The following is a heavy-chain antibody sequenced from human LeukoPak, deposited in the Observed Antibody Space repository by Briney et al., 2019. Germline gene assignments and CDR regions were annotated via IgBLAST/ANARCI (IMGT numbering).Heavy chain of an antibody. CDR3: ARAKMATNISDFDY. V-gene: IGHV4-34*01. CDR1: GGSFSSYY. Sequence: SETLSLTCAVYGGSFSSYYWSWIRQPPGKGLEWIGEINHSGSTNYNPSLKSRVTISVDTSKNQFSLKLSSVTAADTAVYYSARAKMATNISDFDYWGQGTLVTVSS. J-gene: IGHJ4*02. CDR2: INHSGST. D-gene: IGHD5-24*01.